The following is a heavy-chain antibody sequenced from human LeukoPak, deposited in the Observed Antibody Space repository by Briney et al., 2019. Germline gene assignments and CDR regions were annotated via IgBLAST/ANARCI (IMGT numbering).Heavy chain of an antibody. J-gene: IGHJ6*03. CDR2: ISSSGSAI. CDR1: GFTFNSYE. D-gene: IGHD3-22*01. V-gene: IGHV3-48*03. CDR3: AKNPAPQWLLYYYYYYMDV. Sequence: SGGSLRLSCAASGFTFNSYEMNWVRQAPGKGLEWVSYISSSGSAIYYADSVKGRFTISRDNSKNTLYLQMNSLRDEDTAVYYCAKNPAPQWLLYYYYYYMDVWGKGTTVTVSS.